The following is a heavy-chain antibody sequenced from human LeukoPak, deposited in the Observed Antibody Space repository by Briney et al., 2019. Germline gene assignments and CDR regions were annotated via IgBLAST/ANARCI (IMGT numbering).Heavy chain of an antibody. CDR3: AREYSSSKYYYYYMDV. V-gene: IGHV1-2*02. CDR1: GYTFTGYY. D-gene: IGHD6-6*01. Sequence: ASVKVSCKASGYTFTGYYIHWVRQAPGQGLEWMGWINPNSGGANYAQKFQGSVTMTRDTSISAAYMELSRLRSDDTAVYYCAREYSSSKYYYYYMDVWGKGTTVTVSS. CDR2: INPNSGGA. J-gene: IGHJ6*03.